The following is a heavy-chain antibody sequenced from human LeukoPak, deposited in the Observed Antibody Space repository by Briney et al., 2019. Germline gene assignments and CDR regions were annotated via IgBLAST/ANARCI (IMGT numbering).Heavy chain of an antibody. V-gene: IGHV3-7*01. CDR2: IKQDGSEK. CDR1: GFTFSSYW. Sequence: PGGSLRLSCAASGFTFSSYWMSWVRQAPGKGLEWVANIKQDGSEKYYVDSVKGRFTISRDNAKNSLYLQMNSLRAEDTAVYYRARDRRGYDDAGYYFDYWGQGTLVTVSS. J-gene: IGHJ4*02. D-gene: IGHD5-12*01. CDR3: ARDRRGYDDAGYYFDY.